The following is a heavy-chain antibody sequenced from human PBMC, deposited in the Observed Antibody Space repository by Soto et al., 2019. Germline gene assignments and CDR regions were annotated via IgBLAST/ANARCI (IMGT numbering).Heavy chain of an antibody. CDR3: ARDGHDYFFASFTY. CDR1: GGTISSGDYY. J-gene: IGHJ4*02. V-gene: IGHV4-30-4*01. D-gene: IGHD5-12*01. CDR2: FYSSGST. Sequence: PSETLSLTCTVSGGTISSGDYYWSWIRPPPGTGLEWIGSFYSSGSTYYTPSIKSRVTISVDTSKNQFSLKLSPVTAADTAVYYCARDGHDYFFASFTYWGPGTLVNASS.